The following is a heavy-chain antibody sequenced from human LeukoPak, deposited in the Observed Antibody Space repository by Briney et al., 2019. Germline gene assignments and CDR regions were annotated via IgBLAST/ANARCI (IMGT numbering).Heavy chain of an antibody. CDR3: ARGGGILGY. V-gene: IGHV4-30-2*01. J-gene: IGHJ4*02. CDR1: GGSISSGGYY. D-gene: IGHD3-16*01. CDR2: IYHSGST. Sequence: PSETLSLTCTVSGGSISSGGYYWSWIRQPPGKGLEWIGYIYHSGSTYYNPSLKSRVTISVDRSKNQFSLKLSSVTAADTAVYYCARGGGILGYWGQGTLVTVSS.